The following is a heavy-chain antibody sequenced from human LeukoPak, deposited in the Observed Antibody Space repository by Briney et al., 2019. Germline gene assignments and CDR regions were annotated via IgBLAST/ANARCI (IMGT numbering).Heavy chain of an antibody. D-gene: IGHD6-19*01. Sequence: TSETLSLTCTVSGGSIRGYYWSWIRQPPGKGLEWIGHIYNSGTTNYNPSLKSRVTILVDTSKNQFSLKLSSVTAADTAVYYCVRDSSGWYYFDYWGQGTLVTVSS. CDR2: IYNSGTT. J-gene: IGHJ4*02. CDR3: VRDSSGWYYFDY. CDR1: GGSIRGYY. V-gene: IGHV4-59*12.